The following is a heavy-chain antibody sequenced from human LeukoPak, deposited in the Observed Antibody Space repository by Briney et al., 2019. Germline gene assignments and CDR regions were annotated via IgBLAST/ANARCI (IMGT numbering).Heavy chain of an antibody. D-gene: IGHD3-9*01. CDR1: GFTFSSYA. CDR3: AKRGRDYDILTGYYSADY. V-gene: IGHV3-23*01. J-gene: IGHJ4*02. Sequence: GGSLRLSCAASGFTFSSYAMSWVRQAPGKGLEWVSAISGSGGSTYYADSAKGRFTISRDNSKNTLYLQMNSLRAEDTAVYYCAKRGRDYDILTGYYSADYWGQGTLVTVSP. CDR2: ISGSGGST.